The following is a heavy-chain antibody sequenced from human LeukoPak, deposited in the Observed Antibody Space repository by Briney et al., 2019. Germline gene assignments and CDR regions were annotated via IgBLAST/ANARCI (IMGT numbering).Heavy chain of an antibody. CDR2: ISSSGSTI. V-gene: IGHV3-48*03. Sequence: PGGSLRLSCAASGFTFSSYEMNWVRQAPGKGLEWVSYISSSGSTIYYADSVKGRFTISRDNAKNSLYLQMNSLRAEDTAVYYCAREEAVGFRGVDYWGQGTLVTVSS. CDR1: GFTFSSYE. CDR3: AREEAVGFRGVDY. J-gene: IGHJ4*02. D-gene: IGHD5-12*01.